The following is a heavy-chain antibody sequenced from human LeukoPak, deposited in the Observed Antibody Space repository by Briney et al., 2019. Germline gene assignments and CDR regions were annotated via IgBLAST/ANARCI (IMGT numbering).Heavy chain of an antibody. CDR2: INHSGST. CDR1: GGSFSGYY. V-gene: IGHV4-34*01. CDR3: ASLFNVRYYYYMDV. D-gene: IGHD3-16*02. J-gene: IGHJ6*03. Sequence: SETLSLTCAVYGGSFSGYYWSWIRQPPGKGLEWIGEINHSGSTNYNPSLKSRVTISVDTSKNQFSLKLSSVTAADTAVYYCASLFNVRYYYYMDVWGKGTTVTVSS.